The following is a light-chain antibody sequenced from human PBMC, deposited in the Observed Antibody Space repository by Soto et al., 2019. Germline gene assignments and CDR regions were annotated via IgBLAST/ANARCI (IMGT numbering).Light chain of an antibody. CDR1: QSVSNDF. V-gene: IGKV3-20*01. CDR3: QQYNSYSALT. J-gene: IGKJ4*01. CDR2: GAS. Sequence: EIVLTQSPGILSLSPGERATLSCRASQSVSNDFLAWYQQKPGQAPRLLIYGASTRATDVPDRFSGSGSGTEFTLTISSLQPDDFATYYCQQYNSYSALTFGGGTKV.